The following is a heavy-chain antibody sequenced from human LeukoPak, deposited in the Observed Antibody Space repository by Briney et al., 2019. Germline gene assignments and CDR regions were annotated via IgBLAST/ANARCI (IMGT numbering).Heavy chain of an antibody. V-gene: IGHV1-2*02. CDR1: GYTFTGYY. CDR3: ARGRDSSGWYVY. D-gene: IGHD6-19*01. CDR2: INPNSSGT. J-gene: IGHJ4*02. Sequence: GASVKVSCKASGYTFTGYYMHWVRQAPGQGLEWMGWINPNSSGTNYAQKFQGRVTMTRDTSISTAYMELSRLRSDDTAVYYCARGRDSSGWYVYWGQGTLVTVSS.